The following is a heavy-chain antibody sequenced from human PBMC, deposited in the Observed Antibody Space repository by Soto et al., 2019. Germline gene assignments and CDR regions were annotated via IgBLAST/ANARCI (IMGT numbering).Heavy chain of an antibody. CDR2: IYYSGYT. Sequence: QLQLQESGPGLVKPSETLSLTCTVSGGSISSSSYYWGWIRQPPGKGLEWIGSIYYSGYTYYNPSPKSQVTISVDTSKNQFSLKLSSVTAADTAVYYCARHNGPLYVGYYYDMDVWGQGTTVTVSS. D-gene: IGHD3-16*01. V-gene: IGHV4-39*01. CDR3: ARHNGPLYVGYYYDMDV. J-gene: IGHJ6*02. CDR1: GGSISSSSYY.